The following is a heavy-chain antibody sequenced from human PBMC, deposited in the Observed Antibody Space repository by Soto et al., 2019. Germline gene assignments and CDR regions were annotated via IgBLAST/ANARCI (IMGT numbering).Heavy chain of an antibody. Sequence: GGSLRLSCAASGFTFSSYAMSWVRQAPGKELEWVSAISGSGGSTYYADSVKGRFTISRDNSKNTLYLQMNSLRAEDTALYYCAKDPSGELLNKRYFDYWGQGTLVTVSS. CDR2: ISGSGGST. J-gene: IGHJ4*02. CDR3: AKDPSGELLNKRYFDY. V-gene: IGHV3-23*01. D-gene: IGHD1-26*01. CDR1: GFTFSSYA.